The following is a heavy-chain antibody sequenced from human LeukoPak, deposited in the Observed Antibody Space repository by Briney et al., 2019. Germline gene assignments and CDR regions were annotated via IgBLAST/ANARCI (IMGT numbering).Heavy chain of an antibody. D-gene: IGHD5-12*01. CDR1: GFTVSSNY. J-gene: IGHJ4*02. Sequence: QTGGSLRLSCAASGFTVSSNYMSWVRQAPGKGLEWVSVIYSGGSTYYADSVKGRFTISRDNSKNTVFLRMNSLRAEDTAVYYCARDLFPGYSIGYHYGYWGQGTRVTVSS. CDR2: IYSGGST. CDR3: ARDLFPGYSIGYHYGY. V-gene: IGHV3-66*01.